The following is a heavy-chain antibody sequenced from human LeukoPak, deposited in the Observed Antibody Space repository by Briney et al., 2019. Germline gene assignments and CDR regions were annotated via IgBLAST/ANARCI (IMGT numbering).Heavy chain of an antibody. CDR3: ARVASDSSGWYHFDY. CDR2: INSDGSSR. Sequence: PGGSLRLSCGASGFTFSSYWMHWVRQAPGRGLVWISRINSDGSSRSYADSVKGRFTISRDNAKNTLDLQMNSLRAEDTAVYYCARVASDSSGWYHFDYWGQGALVTVSS. J-gene: IGHJ4*02. V-gene: IGHV3-74*01. D-gene: IGHD6-19*01. CDR1: GFTFSSYW.